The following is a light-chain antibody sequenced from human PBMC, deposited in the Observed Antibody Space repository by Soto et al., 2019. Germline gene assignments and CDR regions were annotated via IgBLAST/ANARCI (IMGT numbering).Light chain of an antibody. CDR1: QGIRNF. Sequence: DIQMTQSPTSLSASVGDRVTITCRASQGIRNFVAWYQQKPGKAPKLLIYAASTLQSGVPSRCSGSGSGTDFTLTSNSLQPEDVATYSCQKYSSVPVFGPGTKVEIK. J-gene: IGKJ3*01. CDR2: AAS. CDR3: QKYSSVPV. V-gene: IGKV1-27*01.